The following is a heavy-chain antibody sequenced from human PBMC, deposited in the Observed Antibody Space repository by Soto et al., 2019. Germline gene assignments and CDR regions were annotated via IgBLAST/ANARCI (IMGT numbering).Heavy chain of an antibody. CDR1: GGSISSSNNY. V-gene: IGHV4-39*01. CDR3: ARHFNVAAGYYFDY. D-gene: IGHD2-15*01. CDR2: IYYSVST. J-gene: IGHJ4*02. Sequence: SETLSLTCTVSGGSISSSNNYWGWIRQPPGRGLEWIGSIYYSVSTYRNPSFKSRVTISVDTSKNQFSLIVSSVTAADTAVYYCARHFNVAAGYYFDYWGQRTQVSVSS.